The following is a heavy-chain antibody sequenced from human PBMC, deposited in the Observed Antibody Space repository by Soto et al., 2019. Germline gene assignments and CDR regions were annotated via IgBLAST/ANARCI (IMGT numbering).Heavy chain of an antibody. J-gene: IGHJ6*02. D-gene: IGHD4-17*01. CDR2: ISYDGSNK. Sequence: QVQLVESGGGGVQPGRSLRLSCAASGFTFSNYGMHWVRQAPGKGLEWVAVISYDGSNKYYADSVKGRFTISRDNSQNTLYLQMNSLRAEDTAVYYWAKDRAYGDLRLGYGMDVWGQGTTVTVSS. V-gene: IGHV3-30*18. CDR1: GFTFSNYG. CDR3: AKDRAYGDLRLGYGMDV.